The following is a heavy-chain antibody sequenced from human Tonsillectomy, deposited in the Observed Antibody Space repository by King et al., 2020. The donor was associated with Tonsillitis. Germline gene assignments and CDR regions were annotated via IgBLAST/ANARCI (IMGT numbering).Heavy chain of an antibody. V-gene: IGHV4-59*01. J-gene: IGHJ4*02. CDR1: GGSISSYY. CDR3: ARGYSSSWLHFDY. CDR2: IYYSGST. D-gene: IGHD6-13*01. Sequence: VQLQESGPGLVKPSETLSLTCIVSGGSISSYYWSWIRQPPGKGLEWIGYIYYSGSTNYNPSLKSRVTISVDTSKNKFSLSLSSVTAADTAVYYCARGYSSSWLHFDYWGQGTLVTVSS.